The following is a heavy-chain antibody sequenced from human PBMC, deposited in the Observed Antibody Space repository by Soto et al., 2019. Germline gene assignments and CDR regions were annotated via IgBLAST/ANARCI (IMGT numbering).Heavy chain of an antibody. J-gene: IGHJ5*02. Sequence: QVQLQETGPGLVKPSQTLSPTCTVPGGSISSGGYYWSWIGQHPGKGLEWFGYIYYSGSTYYNPSLKSRVTISVDTSKNQFSLKLSSVTAADTAVYYCARVGGINWFDPWGQGTLVTVSS. CDR2: IYYSGST. D-gene: IGHD3-16*01. CDR3: ARVGGINWFDP. CDR1: GGSISSGGYY. V-gene: IGHV4-31*03.